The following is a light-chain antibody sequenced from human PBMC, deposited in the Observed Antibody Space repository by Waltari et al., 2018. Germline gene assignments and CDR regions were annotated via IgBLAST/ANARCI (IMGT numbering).Light chain of an antibody. Sequence: DIQMTQPPSTLSASIGDRVTITCRASQNVDTWLAWYQQKPGKAPKLLVYKTSTLQSGVPSRFSGSGSGTHFTLTISSLQPDDFATYYCQQYNTYWTFGQGTKVE. CDR2: KTS. J-gene: IGKJ1*01. V-gene: IGKV1-5*03. CDR3: QQYNTYWT. CDR1: QNVDTW.